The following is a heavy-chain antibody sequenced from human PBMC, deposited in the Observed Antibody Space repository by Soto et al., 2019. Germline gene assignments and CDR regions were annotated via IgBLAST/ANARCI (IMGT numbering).Heavy chain of an antibody. V-gene: IGHV3-30*18. CDR2: ISYDGSNK. Sequence: PGGSLRLSCAASGFTFSSYGMHWVRQAPGKGLEWVAVISYDGSNKYYADSVKGRFTISRDNSRNTLYLQMNSLRAEDTAVYYCAKGSSGVGKLWFGELFYYYGMDVWGKGTTVTVSS. CDR1: GFTFSSYG. CDR3: AKGSSGVGKLWFGELFYYYGMDV. D-gene: IGHD3-10*01. J-gene: IGHJ6*04.